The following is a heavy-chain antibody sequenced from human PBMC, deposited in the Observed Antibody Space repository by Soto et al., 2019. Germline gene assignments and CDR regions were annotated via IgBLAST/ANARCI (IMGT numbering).Heavy chain of an antibody. CDR2: IYYSGST. V-gene: IGHV4-31*03. CDR1: GGSITSGGYY. J-gene: IGHJ5*02. D-gene: IGHD6-19*01. CDR3: ARGPQSSGWGGKWFDA. Sequence: PSETLSLTCTFSGGSITSGGYYWSWIRQHPGKGLEWIGYIYYSGSTYYNPSLKSRITISVDTSKNQFSMKLSSVTAADTAVYYCARGPQSSGWGGKWFDAWGQGTMVTVSS.